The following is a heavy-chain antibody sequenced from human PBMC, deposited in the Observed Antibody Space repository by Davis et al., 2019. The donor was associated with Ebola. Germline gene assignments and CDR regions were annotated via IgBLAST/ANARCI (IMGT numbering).Heavy chain of an antibody. Sequence: AASVKVSCKASGYTFIGYYMHWVRQAPGQGLEWMGVIDPSGGSTSYAQKFQGRVTMTRDTSTSTVYMELSSLRSEDTAVYYCARVSSRWDFFDYWGQGTLVTVSS. D-gene: IGHD6-13*01. CDR2: IDPSGGST. CDR1: GYTFIGYY. J-gene: IGHJ4*02. V-gene: IGHV1-46*01. CDR3: ARVSSRWDFFDY.